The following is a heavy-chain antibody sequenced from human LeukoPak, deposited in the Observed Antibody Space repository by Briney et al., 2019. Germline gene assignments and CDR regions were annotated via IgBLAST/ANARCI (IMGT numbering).Heavy chain of an antibody. CDR3: ASPSSSSSTYDY. D-gene: IGHD6-6*01. CDR1: GGSISSSTYY. CDR2: INYSGST. V-gene: IGHV4-39*01. J-gene: IGHJ4*02. Sequence: SETLSFTCTVSGGSISSSTYYWGWIRQPPGKGLEWIGSINYSGSTYYNPSLKSRVTISVDTSKNQFSLKLSSVTAADTAVYYCASPSSSSSTYDYWGQGALVTVSS.